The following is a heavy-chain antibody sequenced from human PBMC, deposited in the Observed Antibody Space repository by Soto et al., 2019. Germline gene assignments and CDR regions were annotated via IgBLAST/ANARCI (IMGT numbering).Heavy chain of an antibody. V-gene: IGHV1-18*01. D-gene: IGHD5-18*01. J-gene: IGHJ6*02. CDR1: GGTFSSYG. CDR3: ARGYETFIKLWLRGYGMYV. CDR2: ISAYNGNT. Sequence: ASVKVYCKASGGTFSSYGISWVRQAPGQGLEWMGWISAYNGNTNYAQKLQGRVTMTTDTSTSTAYMELRSLRSDDTAVYYCARGYETFIKLWLRGYGMYVCGQGTTVTLSS.